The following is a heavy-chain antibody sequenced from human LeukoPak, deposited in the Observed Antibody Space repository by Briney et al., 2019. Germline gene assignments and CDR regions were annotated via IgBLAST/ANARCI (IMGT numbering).Heavy chain of an antibody. CDR2: ISWNSGSI. V-gene: IGHV3-9*01. J-gene: IGHJ5*02. CDR3: AKGQSYYYDSSGYYSGKYNWFDP. CDR1: GFTFDDYA. D-gene: IGHD3-22*01. Sequence: QPGRSLRLSCAASGFTFDDYAMHWVRQAPGKGLEWVSGISWNSGSIGYADSVKGRFTISRDNAKNSLYLQMNSLRAEDTALYYCAKGQSYYYDSSGYYSGKYNWFDPWGQGTLVTVSS.